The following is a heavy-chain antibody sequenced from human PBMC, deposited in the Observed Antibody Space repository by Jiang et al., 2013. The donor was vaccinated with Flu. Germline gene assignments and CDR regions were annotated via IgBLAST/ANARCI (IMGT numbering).Heavy chain of an antibody. CDR3: ARGSENYGDYQVYGMDV. CDR2: INHSGST. D-gene: IGHD4-17*01. J-gene: IGHJ6*02. V-gene: IGHV4-34*01. CDR1: GGSFSGYY. Sequence: ETLSLTCAVYGGSFSGYYWSWIRQPPGKGLEWIGEINHSGSTNYNPSLKSRVTISVDTSKNQFSLKLSSVTAADTAVYYCARGSENYGDYQVYGMDVWGQGTTVTVSS.